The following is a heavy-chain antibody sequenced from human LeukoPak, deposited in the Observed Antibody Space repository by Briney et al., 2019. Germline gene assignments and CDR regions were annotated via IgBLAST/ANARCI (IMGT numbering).Heavy chain of an antibody. CDR1: GYTFTSYD. J-gene: IGHJ6*03. CDR3: ARLGSSSSDYYYYYMDV. Sequence: ASVKVSCKASGYTFTSYDINWVRQATGQGLEWMGWMNPNSGNTGYAQKFQGRVTITRNTSISTAYMELSSLRSEDTAVYYCARLGSSSSDYYYYYMDVWGKGTTVTVSS. CDR2: MNPNSGNT. V-gene: IGHV1-8*03. D-gene: IGHD6-6*01.